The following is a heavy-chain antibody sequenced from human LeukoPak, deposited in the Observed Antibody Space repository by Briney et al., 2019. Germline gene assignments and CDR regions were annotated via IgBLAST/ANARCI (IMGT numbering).Heavy chain of an antibody. D-gene: IGHD5-24*01. CDR2: ISYSGST. CDR1: GGSISSGADY. Sequence: SATLSLTCTVSGGSISSGADYWSWIRQHPGKGLEWIGYISYSGSTYYNPSLKTRLTISVDTSKNQFSLKLDSVTAADTAFYYCARADMATVFDFWGRGTLVIVSS. CDR3: ARADMATVFDF. V-gene: IGHV4-31*03. J-gene: IGHJ4*02.